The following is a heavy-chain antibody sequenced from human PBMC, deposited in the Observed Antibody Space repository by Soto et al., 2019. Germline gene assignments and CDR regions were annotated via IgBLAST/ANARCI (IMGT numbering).Heavy chain of an antibody. CDR3: ARTESVGYYPY. Sequence: SETLSLTCAVSGDSISSGYYWAWIRQPPRKGLEWVASIYHSGTTYYNPSLTSRVTISVDTSKNQFSLKLSSVTAADSAVYYCARTESVGYYPYCGQGKLVT. V-gene: IGHV4-38-2*01. D-gene: IGHD3-3*01. CDR2: IYHSGTT. CDR1: GDSISSGYY. J-gene: IGHJ4*02.